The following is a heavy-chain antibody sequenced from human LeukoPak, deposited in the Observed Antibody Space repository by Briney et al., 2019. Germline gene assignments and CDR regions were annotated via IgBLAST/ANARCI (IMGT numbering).Heavy chain of an antibody. CDR3: ARGRGYASGGYFDY. J-gene: IGHJ4*02. D-gene: IGHD5-12*01. V-gene: IGHV4-31*03. CDR2: IYYSGST. Sequence: SETLSLTCTVSGGSISSGGYYWSWIRQHPGKGLEWIGYIYYSGSTYYDPSLKSRVTISVDTSKNQLSLKLRSVTAADTAVYYCARGRGYASGGYFDYWGQGTLVTVSS. CDR1: GGSISSGGYY.